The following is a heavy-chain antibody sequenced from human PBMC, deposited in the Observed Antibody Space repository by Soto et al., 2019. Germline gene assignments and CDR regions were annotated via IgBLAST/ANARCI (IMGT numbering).Heavy chain of an antibody. CDR3: ARGGTILWFGELLPSPDY. CDR1: GYTFTSYA. V-gene: IGHV1-3*01. Sequence: ASVKVSCKASGYTFTSYAMHWVRQAPGQRLEWMGWINAGNGNTKYSQKFQGRVTITRDTSASTAYMELSSLRSEDKAVYYCARGGTILWFGELLPSPDYWGQGTLVTVSS. CDR2: INAGNGNT. J-gene: IGHJ4*02. D-gene: IGHD3-10*01.